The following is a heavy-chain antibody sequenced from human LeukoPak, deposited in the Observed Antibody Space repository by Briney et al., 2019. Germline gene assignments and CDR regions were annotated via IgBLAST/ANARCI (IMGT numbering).Heavy chain of an antibody. CDR3: AKDRSALTMIVGDDAFDI. CDR1: GFTFSSYA. V-gene: IGHV3-23*01. D-gene: IGHD3-22*01. Sequence: GGSLRLSCAASGFTFSSYAMSWVRQAPGKGLEWVSAISGSGGSTYYADSVKGRFTISRDNSKNTLYLQMNSLRAKDTAVYYCAKDRSALTMIVGDDAFDIWGQGTMVTVSS. CDR2: ISGSGGST. J-gene: IGHJ3*02.